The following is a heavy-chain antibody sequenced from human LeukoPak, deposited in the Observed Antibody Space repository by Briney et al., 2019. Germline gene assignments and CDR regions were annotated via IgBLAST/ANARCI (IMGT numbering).Heavy chain of an antibody. CDR3: AREHPTYGDYDY. CDR2: IYSGGST. J-gene: IGHJ4*02. CDR1: GFTVSSNY. D-gene: IGHD4-17*01. Sequence: GGSLRLSCAASGFTVSSNYMSWVRQAPGKGLEWVSVIYSGGSTYYADSVKGRFTISRDNSKNTLYLQMNSLRAGDTAVYYCAREHPTYGDYDYWGQGTLVTVSS. V-gene: IGHV3-53*05.